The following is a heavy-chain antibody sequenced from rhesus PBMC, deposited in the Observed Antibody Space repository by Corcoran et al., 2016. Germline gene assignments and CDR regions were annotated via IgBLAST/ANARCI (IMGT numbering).Heavy chain of an antibody. CDR1: GASFSRNW. V-gene: IGHV4-80*01. Sequence: QVQLQESGPGLVKPSETPFLTCTVSGASFSRNWWRWVRQPSGKGLDGIGEVNAESGPTNYNPLFTSRATISRDASKRQFFLELTSVTAADTAVYYCARDRFLGTGGGLDSWGQGVGVIVSS. D-gene: IGHD7-45*01. CDR2: VNAESGPT. J-gene: IGHJ6*01. CDR3: ARDRFLGTGGGLDS.